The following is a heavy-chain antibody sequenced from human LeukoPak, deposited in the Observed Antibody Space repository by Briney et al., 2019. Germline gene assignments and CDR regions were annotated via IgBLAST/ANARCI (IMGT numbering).Heavy chain of an antibody. CDR2: IYHSGST. CDR3: AIINSRKYYFDY. D-gene: IGHD6-13*01. J-gene: IGHJ4*02. CDR1: GYSISSGYY. V-gene: IGHV4-38-2*01. Sequence: SETLSLTCAVSGYSISSGYYCGWIRQPPGKGLEWIGSIYHSGSTYYNPSLKSRVTISVDTSKNQFSLKLSSVTAADTAVYYCAIINSRKYYFDYWGQGTLVTVSS.